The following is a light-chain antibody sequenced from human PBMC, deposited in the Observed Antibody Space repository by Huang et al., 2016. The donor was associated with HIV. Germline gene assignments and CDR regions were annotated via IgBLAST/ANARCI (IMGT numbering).Light chain of an antibody. J-gene: IGKJ1*01. CDR2: GAN. V-gene: IGKV3-15*01. CDR1: QSVSNE. Sequence: EIVMTQSPGTLSVSPGEKATLSCRASQSVSNEVAWFQQKPVQAPRLLIYGANSRPRGTPAGFSGRWAGTEFTLTISSLQSEDFAIYYCQQYNDWPWTFGQGTKVEIK. CDR3: QQYNDWPWT.